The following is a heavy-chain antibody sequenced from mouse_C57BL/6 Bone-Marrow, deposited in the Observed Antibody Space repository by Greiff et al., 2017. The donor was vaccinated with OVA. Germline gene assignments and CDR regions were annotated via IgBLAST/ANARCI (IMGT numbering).Heavy chain of an antibody. V-gene: IGHV1-26*01. CDR3: ARADWVAYY. CDR2: INPNNGGT. Sequence: EVQLQQSGPELVKPGASVKISCKASGYTFTDYYMNWVQQSHGKSLEWIGDINPNNGGTSYNQKFKGKATLTVDKSSSTAYMELRSLTSEDSAVYYCARADWVAYYWGQGTLVTVSA. CDR1: GYTFTDYY. D-gene: IGHD4-1*01. J-gene: IGHJ3*01.